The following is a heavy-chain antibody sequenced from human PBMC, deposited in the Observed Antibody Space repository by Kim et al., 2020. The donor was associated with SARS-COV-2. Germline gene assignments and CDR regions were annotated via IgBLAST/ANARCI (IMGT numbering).Heavy chain of an antibody. D-gene: IGHD3-3*01. Sequence: GGSLRLSCAASGFTFSSYEMNWVRQAPGKGLEWVSYISRSGSTIYYADSVKGRFTISRDNAKNSLYLQMNSLRAEDTAVYYCARTRQITIFGVVIKKIARESDHYYHHGMDVWGQGPTVTVSS. CDR1: GFTFSSYE. J-gene: IGHJ6*02. V-gene: IGHV3-48*03. CDR3: ARTRQITIFGVVIKKIARESDHYYHHGMDV. CDR2: ISRSGSTI.